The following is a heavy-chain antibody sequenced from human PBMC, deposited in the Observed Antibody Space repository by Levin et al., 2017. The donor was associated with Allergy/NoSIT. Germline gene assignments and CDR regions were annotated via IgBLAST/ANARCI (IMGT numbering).Heavy chain of an antibody. J-gene: IGHJ5*02. Sequence: GGSLRLSCVASGFTFSTYAMTWVRQAPGKGLEWVSVITGSGGSTYYADSLKGRFTISRDNSKNTLYLQMNSLSAEDTAVYYCARYQDTTVTTSWFDPWGQGALVTVSS. CDR1: GFTFSTYA. V-gene: IGHV3-23*01. CDR3: ARYQDTTVTTSWFDP. D-gene: IGHD4-17*01. CDR2: ITGSGGST.